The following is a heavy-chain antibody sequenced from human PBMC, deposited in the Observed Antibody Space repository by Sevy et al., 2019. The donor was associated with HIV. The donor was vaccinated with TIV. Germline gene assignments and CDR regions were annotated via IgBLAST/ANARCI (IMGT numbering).Heavy chain of an antibody. CDR3: ASGVVPAAPIDY. CDR2: IYSGCST. V-gene: IGHV3-53*01. Sequence: GGSLRLSCAASGFTVSSNYMSWVRQAPGKGLEWVSVIYSGCSTYYADSVKGRFTISRDNSKNTLYLQMNSLRAEDTAVYYCASGVVPAAPIDYWGQGTLVTVSS. CDR1: GFTVSSNY. D-gene: IGHD2-2*01. J-gene: IGHJ4*02.